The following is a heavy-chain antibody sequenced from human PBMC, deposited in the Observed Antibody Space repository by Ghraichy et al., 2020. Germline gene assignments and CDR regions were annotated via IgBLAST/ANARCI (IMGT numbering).Heavy chain of an antibody. CDR3: AKAYCSSTSCSTDY. D-gene: IGHD2-2*02. J-gene: IGHJ4*02. Sequence: GGSLRLSCAASGFTFDDYTMHWVRQAPGKGLEWVSLISWDGGSTYYADSVKGRFTISRDNSKNSLYLQMNSLRTEDTALYYCAKAYCSSTSCSTDYWGQGTLVTVSS. CDR1: GFTFDDYT. CDR2: ISWDGGST. V-gene: IGHV3-43*01.